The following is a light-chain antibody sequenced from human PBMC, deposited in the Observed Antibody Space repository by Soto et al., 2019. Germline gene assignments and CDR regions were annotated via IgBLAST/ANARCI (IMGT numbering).Light chain of an antibody. J-gene: IGKJ3*01. CDR3: LRATHWPPFT. Sequence: DVVMTQSPLSLPVTLGQPASISCRSSQSLVSSDGNTYLNWFQQRPGQSPRRLIYKVSNRDSGVPDRFSGSGSGTDFTLKISRVEAEDVRVYYCLRATHWPPFTFGPGTKVDFK. CDR1: QSLVSSDGNTY. V-gene: IGKV2-30*01. CDR2: KVS.